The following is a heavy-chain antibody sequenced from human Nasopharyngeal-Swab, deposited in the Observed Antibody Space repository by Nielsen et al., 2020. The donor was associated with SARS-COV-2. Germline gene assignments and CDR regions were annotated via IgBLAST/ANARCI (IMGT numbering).Heavy chain of an antibody. CDR2: INSSGGST. CDR3: ARAFSSWYVMQASDYFDY. Sequence: ASVKVSCKASGDTFTRHYIHWVRQAPGQGLEWMGIINSSGGSTNYAQKFQGRVTMTRDTSTSTVYMELSSLRSEDTAVYYCARAFSSWYVMQASDYFDYWGQGTLVTVSS. J-gene: IGHJ4*02. CDR1: GDTFTRHY. V-gene: IGHV1-46*01. D-gene: IGHD6-13*01.